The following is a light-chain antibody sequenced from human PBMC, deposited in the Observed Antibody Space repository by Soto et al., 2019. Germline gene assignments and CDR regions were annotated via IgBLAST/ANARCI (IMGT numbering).Light chain of an antibody. CDR2: KTS. J-gene: IGKJ1*01. CDR1: ETISPW. V-gene: IGKV1-5*03. CDR3: QQYSAFST. Sequence: DIQMTQSPSTLSAFVGDRVTITCRASETISPWLAWYQQKPGKAPKLLIYKTSDLESGVPSRFSGSSSGTNFTLAISGLQPDDYANYYCQQYSAFSTFGQGTKVDIK.